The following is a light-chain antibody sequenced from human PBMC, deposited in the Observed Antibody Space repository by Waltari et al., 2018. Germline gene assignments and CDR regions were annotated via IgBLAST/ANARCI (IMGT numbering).Light chain of an antibody. J-gene: IGLJ1*01. Sequence: SYELTQPPSVSVSPGQTAKITCSGDALPNQFAYWFQQKPGQAPVLIIYKDTRRPSGIPGRFSGSNSGTAVTLTITGGQAEDEADYYCESADNTGAYVFGGGTKVTVL. CDR2: KDT. CDR1: ALPNQF. V-gene: IGLV3-25*03. CDR3: ESADNTGAYV.